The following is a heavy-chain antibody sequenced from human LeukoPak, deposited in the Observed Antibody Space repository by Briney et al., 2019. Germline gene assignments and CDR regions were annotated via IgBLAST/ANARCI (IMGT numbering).Heavy chain of an antibody. J-gene: IGHJ4*02. V-gene: IGHV3-30*04. CDR1: GFTFSSYA. CDR3: ARATAVAGEFDY. CDR2: ISYDGSNK. D-gene: IGHD6-19*01. Sequence: GRSLRLSCAASGFTFSSYAMHWVRQAPGKGLEWVAVISYDGSNKYYADSVKGRFTISRDNSKNTLYLQMNGLRAEDTAVYYCARATAVAGEFDYWGQGTLVTVSS.